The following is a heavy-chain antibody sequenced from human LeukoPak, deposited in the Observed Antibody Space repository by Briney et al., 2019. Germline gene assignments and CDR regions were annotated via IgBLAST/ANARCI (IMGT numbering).Heavy chain of an antibody. CDR2: ISAYNGNT. CDR1: GYTFTSYG. D-gene: IGHD5-18*01. J-gene: IGHJ5*02. Sequence: GASVKVSCKASGYTFTSYGISWVRQAPGQGLEWMGWISAYNGNTNYAQKLQGRVTMTTDTSTSTAYMELRSLRSEDTAVYYCARALPHRRLMDTTMEQHWFDPWGQGTLVTVSS. V-gene: IGHV1-18*01. CDR3: ARALPHRRLMDTTMEQHWFDP.